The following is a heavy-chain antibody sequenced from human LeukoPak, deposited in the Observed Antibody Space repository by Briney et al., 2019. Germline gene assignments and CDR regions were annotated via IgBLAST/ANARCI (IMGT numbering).Heavy chain of an antibody. V-gene: IGHV3-7*01. J-gene: IGHJ4*02. CDR3: ARLGYSGYDAFDY. Sequence: GGSLRLSCAASGFTFSSYAMSWVRQAPGKGLEWVANIKQDGSEKYYVDSVKGRFTISRDNAKNSLYLQMNSLRAEDTAVYYCARLGYSGYDAFDYWGQGTLVTVSS. D-gene: IGHD5-12*01. CDR2: IKQDGSEK. CDR1: GFTFSSYA.